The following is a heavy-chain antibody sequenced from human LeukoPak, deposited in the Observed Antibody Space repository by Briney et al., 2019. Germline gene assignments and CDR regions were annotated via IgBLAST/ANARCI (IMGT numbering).Heavy chain of an antibody. CDR2: ISGSTGRT. Sequence: GGTLRLSCAASGFTFSTYAMSWVRQAPGKGLEWVSAISGSTGRTYYADSVKGRFTISRDNSKNTLYLQMNNLRAEDTAVYYCAPRVVGSAPFDYWGQGTLVTVSS. D-gene: IGHD2-15*01. J-gene: IGHJ4*02. CDR1: GFTFSTYA. CDR3: APRVVGSAPFDY. V-gene: IGHV3-23*01.